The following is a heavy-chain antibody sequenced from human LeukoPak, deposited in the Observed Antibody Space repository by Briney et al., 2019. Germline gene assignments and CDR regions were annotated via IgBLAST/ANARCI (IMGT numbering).Heavy chain of an antibody. D-gene: IGHD3-10*01. V-gene: IGHV1-24*01. CDR3: ATAGYYYGSGSYSDY. CDR2: FDPEDGET. CDR1: GYTLTELS. Sequence: GASVKVSCKVSGYTLTELSMHWVRQAPGKGLEWMGGFDPEDGETIYAQKFQGRVTMTEDTSTDTAYMELSSLRSEDTAVYYCATAGYYYGSGSYSDYWGQGTLVTVSS. J-gene: IGHJ4*02.